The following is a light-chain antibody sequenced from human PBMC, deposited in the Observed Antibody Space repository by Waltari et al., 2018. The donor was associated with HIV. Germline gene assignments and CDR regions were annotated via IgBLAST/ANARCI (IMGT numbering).Light chain of an antibody. CDR2: GNN. V-gene: IGLV1-40*01. J-gene: IGLJ2*01. CDR1: SSNIGAGYD. CDR3: QSYDSSLTGSV. Sequence: PRSLHRAPGQRVTISCTGSSSNIGAGYDVHWYQQVPGTAPKLLIYGNNNRPSGVPDRFSASKSGASPSLAITGLQAEDEADYYCQSYDSSLTGSVFGGGTKLTVL.